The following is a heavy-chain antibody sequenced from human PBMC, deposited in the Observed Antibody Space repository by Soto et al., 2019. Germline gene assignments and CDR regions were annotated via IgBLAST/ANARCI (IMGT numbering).Heavy chain of an antibody. CDR3: ASGIVVAGTLDYYYYYGMDV. CDR2: INSDGSST. CDR1: GFTFSSYW. D-gene: IGHD6-19*01. V-gene: IGHV3-74*01. J-gene: IGHJ6*02. Sequence: EVQLVESGGGLVQPGGSLRLSCAASGFTFSSYWMHWVRQAPGKGLVWVSRINSDGSSTSYADSVKGRFTISRDNAKNTLYLQMNSLRAEDTAVYYCASGIVVAGTLDYYYYYGMDVWGQGTTVTVSS.